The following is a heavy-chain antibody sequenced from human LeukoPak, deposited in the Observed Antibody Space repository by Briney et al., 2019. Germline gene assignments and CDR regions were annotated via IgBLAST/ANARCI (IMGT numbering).Heavy chain of an antibody. CDR2: INWNGGST. CDR1: GFTFDDYG. V-gene: IGHV3-20*04. CDR3: AKGYYDYVWGSYYFDY. Sequence: PGGSLRLSCAASGFTFDDYGMSWVRQAPGKGLEWVSGINWNGGSTGYADSVKGRFTISRDNAKNSLYLQMNSLRAEDTAVYYCAKGYYDYVWGSYYFDYWGQGTLVTVSS. J-gene: IGHJ4*02. D-gene: IGHD3-16*01.